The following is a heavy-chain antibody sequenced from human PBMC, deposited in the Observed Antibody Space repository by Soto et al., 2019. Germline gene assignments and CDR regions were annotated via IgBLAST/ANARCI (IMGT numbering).Heavy chain of an antibody. CDR3: AGTYYYDSGGYYFYFDD. V-gene: IGHV3-48*02. CDR1: GTTFTSYS. CDR2: ISSNSRTI. J-gene: IGHJ4*02. Sequence: RLSCAASGTTFTSYSMNWVRQAPGKGLEWVSYISSNSRTIYYADSVKGRFTISRDNAKNSLYLQMNSLRDEDTAVYYCAGTYYYDSGGYYFYFDDWGQGTLVTVSS. D-gene: IGHD3-22*01.